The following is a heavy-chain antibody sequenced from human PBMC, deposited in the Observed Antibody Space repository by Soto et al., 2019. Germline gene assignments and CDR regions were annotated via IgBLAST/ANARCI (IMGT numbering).Heavy chain of an antibody. CDR1: GGSFSGYY. D-gene: IGHD5-18*01. J-gene: IGHJ4*02. V-gene: IGHV4-34*01. Sequence: PSETLSLTCAVYGGSFSGYYWSWIRQPPGKGLEWIGEINHSGSTNYNPSLKSRVTISVDTSKNRFSLKLSSVTAADTAVYYCARGGWIQLWDFDYWGQGTLVTVSS. CDR2: INHSGST. CDR3: ARGGWIQLWDFDY.